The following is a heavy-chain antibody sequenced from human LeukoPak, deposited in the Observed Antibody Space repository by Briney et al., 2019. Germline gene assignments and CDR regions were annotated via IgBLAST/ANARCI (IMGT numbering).Heavy chain of an antibody. CDR2: ISYSGST. J-gene: IGHJ4*02. V-gene: IGHV4-59*08. CDR3: ARLTYYYGSGSPDRIDY. CDR1: GGSISSYY. Sequence: SGTLSLTCTVSGGSISSYYWSWIRQPPGKGLEWIGYISYSGSTNYTPSLKSRVTISVETSKNQFSLKLSSVTAADTAVYYCARLTYYYGSGSPDRIDYWGQGTLVTVSS. D-gene: IGHD3-10*01.